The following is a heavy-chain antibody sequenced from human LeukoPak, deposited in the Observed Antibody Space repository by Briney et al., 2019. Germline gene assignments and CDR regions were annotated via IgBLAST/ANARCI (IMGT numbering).Heavy chain of an antibody. CDR2: ISAYNGNT. Sequence: ASVKVSFKASGYTFTSYGISWVRQAPGQGVEWMGWISAYNGNTNYAQKLQGRVTMTTDTSTSTAYMELRSLRSDDTAVYYCARGLGDYYDSSGYYLGYWGQGTLVTVSS. CDR3: ARGLGDYYDSSGYYLGY. D-gene: IGHD3-22*01. CDR1: GYTFTSYG. J-gene: IGHJ4*02. V-gene: IGHV1-18*01.